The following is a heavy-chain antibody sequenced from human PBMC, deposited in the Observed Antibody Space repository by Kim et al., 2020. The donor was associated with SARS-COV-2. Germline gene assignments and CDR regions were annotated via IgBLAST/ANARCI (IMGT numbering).Heavy chain of an antibody. CDR1: GFTFSSYA. CDR2: ISSNGGST. Sequence: GGSLRLSCSASGFTFSSYAMHWVRQAPGKGLEYVSAISSNGGSTYYADSVKGRFTISRDNSKNTLYLQMSSLRAEDTAVYYCVKVLYPCSGGSCYSLWSSGYFDYWGQGTLVTVSS. CDR3: VKVLYPCSGGSCYSLWSSGYFDY. D-gene: IGHD2-15*01. V-gene: IGHV3-64D*06. J-gene: IGHJ4*02.